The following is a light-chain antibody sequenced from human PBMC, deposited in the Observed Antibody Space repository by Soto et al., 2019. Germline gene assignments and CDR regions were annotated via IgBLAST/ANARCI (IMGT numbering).Light chain of an antibody. CDR3: QQYGRSPLT. CDR2: AAS. Sequence: EVVLTQSPGTLSLSPGERATLSCRASQSVRSNSLAWYQQKPGQAPRLLIYAASSRATGIPDRFSGSGSGTDFTLTMSRLEPEDFAVYYCQQYGRSPLTFGQGTKVEIK. V-gene: IGKV3-20*01. CDR1: QSVRSNS. J-gene: IGKJ1*01.